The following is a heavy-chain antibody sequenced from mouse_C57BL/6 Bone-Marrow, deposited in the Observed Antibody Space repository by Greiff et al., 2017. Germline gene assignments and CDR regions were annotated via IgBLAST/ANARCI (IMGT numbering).Heavy chain of an antibody. J-gene: IGHJ2*01. CDR3: AISNNDYDRDLDY. CDR1: GFNIKNTY. CDR2: IDPANGNT. D-gene: IGHD2-4*01. Sequence: VQLQQSVAELVRPGASVKLSCTASGFNIKNTYMNWVKQRPEQGLEWIGRIDPANGNTKYAPKFKGKATITADTSSNTAYLQLSSLTSEDTAIYCCAISNNDYDRDLDYWGQGTTLTVSS. V-gene: IGHV14-3*01.